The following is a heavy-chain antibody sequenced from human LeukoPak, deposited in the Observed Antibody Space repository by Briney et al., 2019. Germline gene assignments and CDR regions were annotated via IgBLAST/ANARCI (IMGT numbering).Heavy chain of an antibody. CDR3: ARVHSGSYLPPAY. J-gene: IGHJ4*02. CDR2: IYYSGST. V-gene: IGHV4-59*12. D-gene: IGHD1-26*01. Sequence: SETLSLTCTVSGGSISSYYWSWIRQPPGKGLEWIGYIYYSGSTNYNPSLKSRVTISVDTSKNQFSLKLSSVTAADTAVYYCARVHSGSYLPPAYWGQGTLVTVSS. CDR1: GGSISSYY.